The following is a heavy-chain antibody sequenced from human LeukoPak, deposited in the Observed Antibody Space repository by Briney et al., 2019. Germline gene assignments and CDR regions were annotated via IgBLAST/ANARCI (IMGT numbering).Heavy chain of an antibody. V-gene: IGHV4-34*01. Sequence: SETLSLTCAVYGGSFSGYYWSWIRQPPGKGLEWIGEINHSGSTNYNPSLKSRVTISVDTSKNQFSLKLSSVTAADTAVYYCATRYSSSWYRAYYFDYWGQGTLATVSS. D-gene: IGHD6-13*01. CDR1: GGSFSGYY. CDR2: INHSGST. J-gene: IGHJ4*02. CDR3: ATRYSSSWYRAYYFDY.